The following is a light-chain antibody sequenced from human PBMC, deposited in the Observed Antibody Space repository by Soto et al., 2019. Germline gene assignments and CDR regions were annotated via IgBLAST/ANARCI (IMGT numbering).Light chain of an antibody. J-gene: IGKJ4*01. CDR2: WAS. CDR3: QQYYSTPLT. CDR1: QSVLYSSNNKNY. Sequence: DIWMTQSPYYLAVSLGKRTTNNCKSSQSVLYSSNNKNYLAWYQHKPGQPPKVLIYWASTRESGVPDLFSGSGSGTDFTLTICSLQAEDVAVYFCQQYYSTPLTFGGGTKVDIK. V-gene: IGKV4-1*01.